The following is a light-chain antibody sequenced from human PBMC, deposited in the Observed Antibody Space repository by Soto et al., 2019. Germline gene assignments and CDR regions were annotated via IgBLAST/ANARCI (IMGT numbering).Light chain of an antibody. J-gene: IGKJ2*01. CDR3: MQALQTPLYT. CDR1: QSLLHSNGYNY. Sequence: DIVMTQSPLSLPVTPGEPASISCRSSQSLLHSNGYNYLDWYLQKPGQSPQLLIYLGSNRASGVPDRFSGRGSGTNFTLKISRVEAEDVGVYYCMQALQTPLYTFGQGTKMDIK. CDR2: LGS. V-gene: IGKV2-28*01.